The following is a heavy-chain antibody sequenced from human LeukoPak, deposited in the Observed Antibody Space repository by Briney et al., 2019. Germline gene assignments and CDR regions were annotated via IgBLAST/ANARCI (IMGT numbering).Heavy chain of an antibody. CDR2: IYNSENI. J-gene: IGHJ4*02. D-gene: IGHD2-8*01. Sequence: SETLSLTCTVSGGSISSGGYYWTWIRQPAGKGLEWIGRIYNSENINYNPSLKSRVTISLDTSKNQFSLKLTSVTAADTAVYYCARVNGVWNLAFDYWGQGTLVTVSS. V-gene: IGHV4-61*02. CDR3: ARVNGVWNLAFDY. CDR1: GGSISSGGYY.